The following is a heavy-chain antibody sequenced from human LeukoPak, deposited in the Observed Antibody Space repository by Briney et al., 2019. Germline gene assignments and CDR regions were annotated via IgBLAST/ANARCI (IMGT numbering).Heavy chain of an antibody. V-gene: IGHV3-30-3*01. Sequence: GGSLRLSCAASGFTFSSYAMHWVRQAPGKGLEWVAVISYDGSNKYYAGSVKGRFTISRDNSKNTLYLQMNSLRAEDTAVYYCARVRTYAGPFDYWGQGTLVTVSS. D-gene: IGHD3-16*01. CDR1: GFTFSSYA. CDR3: ARVRTYAGPFDY. CDR2: ISYDGSNK. J-gene: IGHJ4*02.